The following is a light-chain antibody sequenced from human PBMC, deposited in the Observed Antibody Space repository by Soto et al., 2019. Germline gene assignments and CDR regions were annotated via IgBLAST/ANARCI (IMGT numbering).Light chain of an antibody. CDR1: QSISTW. CDR2: KAS. J-gene: IGKJ4*01. CDR3: QQYNNYPLT. Sequence: DRVTITCRASQSISTWLAWYQQKPGKAPKLLIYKASSLEGGVPSRFSGSGSGTEFNITISSLQPDDFATYYCQQYNNYPLTFGGGTKVDIK. V-gene: IGKV1-5*03.